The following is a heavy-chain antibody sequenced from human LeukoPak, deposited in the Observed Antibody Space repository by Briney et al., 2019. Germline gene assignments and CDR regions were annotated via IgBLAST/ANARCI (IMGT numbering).Heavy chain of an antibody. Sequence: ASVKVSCKASGYTFTSYYMHWVRQAPGQGLEWMGIINPSGGSTSYAQKFQGRVTMTRDTSTSTVYMELSRLRSDDTAVYYCTVYDAFDIWGQGTMVTVSS. J-gene: IGHJ3*02. CDR3: TVYDAFDI. CDR1: GYTFTSYY. D-gene: IGHD4-11*01. CDR2: INPSGGST. V-gene: IGHV1-46*01.